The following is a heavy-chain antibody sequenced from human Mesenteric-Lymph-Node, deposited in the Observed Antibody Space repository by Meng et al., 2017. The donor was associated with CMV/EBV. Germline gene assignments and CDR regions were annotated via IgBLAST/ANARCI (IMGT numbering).Heavy chain of an antibody. V-gene: IGHV3-21*01. CDR2: ISSSSSYI. CDR3: ARDPDDRYSGYDYYYYYGMDV. CDR1: GFSLSIYS. J-gene: IGHJ6*02. Sequence: GESLKISCAASGFSLSIYSMNWVRQAPGKGLEWVSSISSSSSYIYYADSVKGRFTISRDNAKNSLYLQMNSLRAEDTAVYYCARDPDDRYSGYDYYYYYGMDVWGQGTTVTVSS. D-gene: IGHD5-12*01.